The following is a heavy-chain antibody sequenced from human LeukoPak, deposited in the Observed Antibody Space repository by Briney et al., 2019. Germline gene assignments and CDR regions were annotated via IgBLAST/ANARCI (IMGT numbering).Heavy chain of an antibody. J-gene: IGHJ3*02. V-gene: IGHV4-61*02. Sequence: PSETLSLTCTVSGGSISSGSYYWSWIRQPAGKGLEWIGRIYTSGSTNYNPSLKSRVTISVDTSKNQFSLKLSSVTAADTAVYYCARSRYCSGGSCYSEEPDDAFDIWGQGTMVTVSS. D-gene: IGHD2-15*01. CDR2: IYTSGST. CDR3: ARSRYCSGGSCYSEEPDDAFDI. CDR1: GGSISSGSYY.